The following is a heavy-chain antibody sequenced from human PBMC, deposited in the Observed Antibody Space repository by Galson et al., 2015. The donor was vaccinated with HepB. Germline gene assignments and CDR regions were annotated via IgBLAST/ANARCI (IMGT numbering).Heavy chain of an antibody. Sequence: LRLSCAASGFPFRRYGLSWVRQAPGQGLEWVAGISGSESKAYYADSVNGRFTITRDTSKNTLYLQLSRLRADDTAVYYCAKGLYDPSYYYSTMDVWGQGTTVSVS. J-gene: IGHJ6*02. CDR1: GFPFRRYG. V-gene: IGHV3-23*01. CDR3: AKGLYDPSYYYSTMDV. CDR2: ISGSESKA. D-gene: IGHD2/OR15-2a*01.